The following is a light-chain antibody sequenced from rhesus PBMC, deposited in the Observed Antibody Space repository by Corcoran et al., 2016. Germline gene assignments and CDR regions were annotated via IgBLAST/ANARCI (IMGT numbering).Light chain of an antibody. CDR3: QQRNRYPLT. CDR1: QGISSY. Sequence: DIQLTQSPSSLSASVGDRVTITCRASQGISSYLAWYQQKPGKAPNLLIYDASHLQSGVPSRFSGSGAGTDFTLTISSLQPEDFAVYYCQQRNRYPLTFGGGTKVEIK. CDR2: DAS. J-gene: IGKJ4*01. V-gene: IGKV1-38*01.